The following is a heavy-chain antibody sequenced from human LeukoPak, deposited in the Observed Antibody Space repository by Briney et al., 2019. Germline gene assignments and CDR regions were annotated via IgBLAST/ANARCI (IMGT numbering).Heavy chain of an antibody. J-gene: IGHJ5*02. CDR3: ARDQLGGTVVTYNWFDP. Sequence: SQTLSLTCAISGDSVSSNSAAWNWIRQSPSRGLEWLGRTYYRSKWYNDYAVSVKSRITINPDTSKNQFSLQLNSVTPEDTAVYYCARDQLGGTVVTYNWFDPWGQGTLVTVSS. CDR1: GDSVSSNSAA. CDR2: TYYRSKWYN. V-gene: IGHV6-1*01. D-gene: IGHD4-23*01.